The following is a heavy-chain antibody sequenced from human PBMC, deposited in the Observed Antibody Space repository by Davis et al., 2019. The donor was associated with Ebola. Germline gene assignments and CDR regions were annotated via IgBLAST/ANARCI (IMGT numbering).Heavy chain of an antibody. V-gene: IGHV3-23*01. CDR3: AKSPRNPYYNWNDKAFDI. D-gene: IGHD1-20*01. CDR2: ITGSGGSR. J-gene: IGHJ3*02. CDR1: GFTFSNYA. Sequence: PGGSLRLSCAASGFTFSNYAMSWVRQAPGKGLEWVSSITGSGGSRYRADSVKGRFTISRDNSKNTVDLQMNSLRSDDTAVYYCAKSPRNPYYNWNDKAFDIWGQGTMVTVSS.